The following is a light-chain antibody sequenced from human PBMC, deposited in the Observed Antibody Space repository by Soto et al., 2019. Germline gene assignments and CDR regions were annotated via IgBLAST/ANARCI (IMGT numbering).Light chain of an antibody. CDR3: QQYGSALPIT. CDR1: QTVNNNY. Sequence: EIVLTQSPGTLSLSPGERATLSCRASQTVNNNYLAWYQQRPGQAPRLLIYGASTRATGIPDRFSGSESGTDFALIISRLEPEDFAIYYCQQYGSALPITCGPGTKVDFK. J-gene: IGKJ3*01. V-gene: IGKV3-20*01. CDR2: GAS.